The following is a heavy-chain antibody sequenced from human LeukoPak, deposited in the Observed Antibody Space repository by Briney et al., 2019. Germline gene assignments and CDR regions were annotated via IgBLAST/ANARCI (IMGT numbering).Heavy chain of an antibody. CDR3: ARGTYGGNSGDTFDI. CDR1: GYTFSSYP. J-gene: IGHJ3*02. Sequence: ASVKVSCKASGYTFSSYPMNWVRQAPGHGLEWMGRISTNTGNPTYAQGFTGRFVLSLDTSVSTAYLQISSLKAEDTAVYYCARGTYGGNSGDTFDIWGQGTMVTVSS. V-gene: IGHV7-4-1*02. CDR2: ISTNTGNP. D-gene: IGHD4-23*01.